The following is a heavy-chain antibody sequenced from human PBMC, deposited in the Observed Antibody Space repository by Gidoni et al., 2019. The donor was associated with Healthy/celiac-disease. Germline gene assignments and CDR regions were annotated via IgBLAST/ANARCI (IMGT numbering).Heavy chain of an antibody. CDR2: ISGSGGST. D-gene: IGHD4-17*01. CDR3: AKDLSTTVVPDGY. CDR1: GFTLSSYA. V-gene: IGHV3-23*01. J-gene: IGHJ4*02. Sequence: EVQLLESGGGLVQPGGSLRLSCAASGFTLSSYAMSWVRQAPGKGLEWVSAISGSGGSTYYADSVKGRFTISRDNSKNTLYLQMNSLRAEDTAVFYCAKDLSTTVVPDGYWGQGTLVTVSS.